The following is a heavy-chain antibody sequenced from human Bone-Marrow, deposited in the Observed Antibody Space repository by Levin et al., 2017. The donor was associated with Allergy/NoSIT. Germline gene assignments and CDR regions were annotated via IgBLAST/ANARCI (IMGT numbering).Heavy chain of an antibody. D-gene: IGHD5-12*01. CDR3: ARDFLPTASGYDYYYYGMDV. V-gene: IGHV3-30-3*01. J-gene: IGHJ6*02. Sequence: GESLKISCAASGFTFSSYAMHWVRQAPGKGLEWVAVISYDGSNKYYADSVKGRFTISRDNSKNTLYLQMNSLRAEDTAVYYCARDFLPTASGYDYYYYGMDVWGQGTTVTVSS. CDR1: GFTFSSYA. CDR2: ISYDGSNK.